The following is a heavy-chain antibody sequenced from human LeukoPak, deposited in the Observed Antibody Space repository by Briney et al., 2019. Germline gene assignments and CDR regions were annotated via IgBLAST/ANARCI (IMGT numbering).Heavy chain of an antibody. D-gene: IGHD6-6*01. J-gene: IGHJ4*02. CDR3: ARGLGYSSSLLPGGY. V-gene: IGHV4-34*01. CDR1: GGSFSGYY. Sequence: SETLSLTCAVSGGSFSGYYCSWIRQPPGKGLEWIGEINHSGSTNYNPSLKSRVTISVDTSMNQFSLKLSSVTAADTAVYYCARGLGYSSSLLPGGYWGQGTLVTVSS. CDR2: INHSGST.